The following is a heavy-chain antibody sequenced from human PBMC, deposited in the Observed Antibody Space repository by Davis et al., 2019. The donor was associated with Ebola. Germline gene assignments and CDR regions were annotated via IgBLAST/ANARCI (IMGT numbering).Heavy chain of an antibody. V-gene: IGHV3-64*04. CDR2: IVTDGSIT. D-gene: IGHD2-15*01. CDR3: ARGGLLSALDL. CDR1: GFTFSTCA. Sequence: GESLKISCSASGFTFSTCAMHWVRQAPGKGLEYVATIVTDGSITYYADSVKGRFTISRDTSKNTMFLQMTGLRAEDTAIYYCARGGLLSALDLWGQGTMVSVSS. J-gene: IGHJ3*01.